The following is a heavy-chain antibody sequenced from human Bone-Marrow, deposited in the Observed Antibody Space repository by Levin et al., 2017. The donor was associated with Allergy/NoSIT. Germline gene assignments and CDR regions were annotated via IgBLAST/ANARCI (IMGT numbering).Heavy chain of an antibody. V-gene: IGHV3-33*01. CDR3: AREVGHINSDDNRFDP. J-gene: IGHJ5*02. CDR2: TFCDGCNK. CDR1: GFTFSAHF. Sequence: GESLKISCAASGFTFSAHFMHWVRQAPGKGLEWLAATFCDGCNKHYADSVKGRFTISRDNSKNTLYLQMNSLTAEDTAVYYCAREVGHINSDDNRFDPWGQGTLVTVSS. D-gene: IGHD3-10*01.